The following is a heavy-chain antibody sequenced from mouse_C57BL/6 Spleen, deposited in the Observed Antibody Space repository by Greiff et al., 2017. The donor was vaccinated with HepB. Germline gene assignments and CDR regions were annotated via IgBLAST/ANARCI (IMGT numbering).Heavy chain of an antibody. V-gene: IGHV1-72*01. CDR1: GYTFTSYW. CDR3: ARCHYGSSYDAMDY. Sequence: VQLQQSGAELVKPGASVKLSCKASGYTFTSYWMHWVKRRPGRGLEWIGRIDPNSGGTKYNEKFKSKATLTGDKPSSTAYMQLRSLTSAASAVYYCARCHYGSSYDAMDYWGQGTSVTVSS. J-gene: IGHJ4*01. CDR2: IDPNSGGT. D-gene: IGHD1-1*01.